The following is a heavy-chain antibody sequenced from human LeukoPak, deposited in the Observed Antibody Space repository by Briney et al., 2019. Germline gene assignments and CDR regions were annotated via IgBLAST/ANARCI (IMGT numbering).Heavy chain of an antibody. Sequence: PGGSLRLSCTISGFSFADYGFNWVRQAPGKGLEWVGFIRKKAHDWTPQYAASVQGRFTISRDDSKGVVYLDMNSLKIEDTALYYCTRAGAYDFWPDYWGQGTPVTVSS. V-gene: IGHV3-49*04. CDR3: TRAGAYDFWPDY. D-gene: IGHD3-3*01. CDR2: IRKKAHDWTP. CDR1: GFSFADYG. J-gene: IGHJ4*02.